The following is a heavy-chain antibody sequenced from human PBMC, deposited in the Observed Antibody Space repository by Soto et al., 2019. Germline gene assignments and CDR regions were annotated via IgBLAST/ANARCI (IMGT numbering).Heavy chain of an antibody. V-gene: IGHV3-30*18. CDR1: GFTFSDFG. CDR3: TKEMFPRTVLDGSSPWGDY. Sequence: QVQLVESGGGVVRPGTSLRLSCAASGFTFSDFGIHWVRQAPGKGLEWVAVISYNGRHEYYADSVKGRFTISRDNSKNTVYLQMNSLRPEDTAVYYCTKEMFPRTVLDGSSPWGDYWGQGILVSVSS. J-gene: IGHJ4*02. D-gene: IGHD6-6*01. CDR2: ISYNGRHE.